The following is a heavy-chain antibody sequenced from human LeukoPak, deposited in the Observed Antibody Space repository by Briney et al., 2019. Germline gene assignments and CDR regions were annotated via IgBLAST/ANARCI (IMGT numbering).Heavy chain of an antibody. CDR3: ARDGTTKAFDI. V-gene: IGHV4-59*01. CDR1: GGSISSYY. J-gene: IGHJ3*02. D-gene: IGHD1-7*01. CDR2: IYYSGST. Sequence: SETLSLTCTVSGGSISSYYWSWIRQPPGKGLEWIGYIYYSGSTNYNPSLKSRVTISVDTSKNQFSLKLSSETAADTAVYYCARDGTTKAFDIWGQGTMVTVSS.